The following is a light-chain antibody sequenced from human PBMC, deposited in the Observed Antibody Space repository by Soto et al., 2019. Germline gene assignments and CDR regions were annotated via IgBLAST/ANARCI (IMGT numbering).Light chain of an antibody. Sequence: EIVLTQSPGTLSLSPGERATLSCRTSQSVSSSYLAWYQQKPGQAPRLVIYGASSRATGIPDRFSGSGSGTDFPLTISRLEPEDFAVYYCQQYGSSPPWTFGQGTKVEIK. V-gene: IGKV3-20*01. CDR2: GAS. J-gene: IGKJ1*01. CDR3: QQYGSSPPWT. CDR1: QSVSSSY.